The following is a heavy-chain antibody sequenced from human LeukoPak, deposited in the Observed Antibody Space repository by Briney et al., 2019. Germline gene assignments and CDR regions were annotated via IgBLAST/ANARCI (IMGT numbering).Heavy chain of an antibody. CDR2: INPNSGDT. D-gene: IGHD3-22*01. Sequence: GASVKVSCKPSGYTFTGYYIHWVRQVPGQGLEWMGWINPNSGDTNYAQKFQGRVTLTRDTSISTAYMELSRLRSDDTAVYYCARLGVHSGYPVGFDYWGQGTLVTVSS. V-gene: IGHV1-2*02. CDR1: GYTFTGYY. CDR3: ARLGVHSGYPVGFDY. J-gene: IGHJ4*02.